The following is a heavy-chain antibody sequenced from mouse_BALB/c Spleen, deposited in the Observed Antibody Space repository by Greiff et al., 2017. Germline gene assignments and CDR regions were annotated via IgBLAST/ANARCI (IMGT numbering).Heavy chain of an antibody. J-gene: IGHJ3*01. Sequence: EVKLLESGGGLVQPGGSMKLSCVASGFTFSNYWMNWVRQSPEKGLEWVAEIRLKSNNYATHYAESVKGRFTISRDDSKSSVYLQMNNLRAEDTGSYYCTRPGAYWGQGTLVTVSA. CDR2: IRLKSNNYAT. CDR3: TRPGAY. V-gene: IGHV6-6*02. CDR1: GFTFSNYW.